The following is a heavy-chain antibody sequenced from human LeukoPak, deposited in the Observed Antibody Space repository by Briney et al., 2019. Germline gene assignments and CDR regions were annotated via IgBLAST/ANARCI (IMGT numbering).Heavy chain of an antibody. CDR1: GGTFSSYA. CDR3: AREDYDSSGHRNDY. CDR2: IIPIFGTA. D-gene: IGHD3-22*01. J-gene: IGHJ4*02. V-gene: IGHV1-69*05. Sequence: ASVKVSCKASGGTFSSYAISWVRQAPGQGLEWMGGIIPIFGTANYAQKFQGRVTMTRDTSTSTVYMELSSLRSEDTAVYYCAREDYDSSGHRNDYWGQGTLVTVSS.